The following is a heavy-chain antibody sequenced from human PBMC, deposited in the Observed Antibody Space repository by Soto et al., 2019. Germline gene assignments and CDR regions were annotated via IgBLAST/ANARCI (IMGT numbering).Heavy chain of an antibody. CDR3: AREGRGKKASYKGIVSLGY. CDR1: GSRFSNYV. J-gene: IGHJ4*02. CDR2: IIPIFNST. Sequence: QVQLVQSGAEVKTPGSSLKVSCKVSGSRFSNYVISWVRQAPGHGLEWLGRIIPIFNSTKYAQNFQGRVTITADKSTSTASLELSSLRSVDTAVYYGAREGRGKKASYKGIVSLGYWGQGTLVSVSS. V-gene: IGHV1-69*06. D-gene: IGHD2-2*02.